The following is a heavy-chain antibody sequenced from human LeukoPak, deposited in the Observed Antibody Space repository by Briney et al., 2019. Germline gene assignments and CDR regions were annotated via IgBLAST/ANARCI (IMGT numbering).Heavy chain of an antibody. D-gene: IGHD6-13*01. V-gene: IGHV3-74*01. Sequence: PGGSLRLSCAASGFTFSSYWMHWVRQAPGKGLVWVSRIYNDGSLTTYADSVEGRFTISRDNAKNSLYLQMNSLRAEDTAVYYCARAAPLDYWGQGTLVTVSS. CDR2: IYNDGSLT. CDR3: ARAAPLDY. J-gene: IGHJ4*02. CDR1: GFTFSSYW.